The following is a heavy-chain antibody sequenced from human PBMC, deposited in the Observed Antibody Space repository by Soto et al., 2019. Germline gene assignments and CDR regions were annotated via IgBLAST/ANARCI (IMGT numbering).Heavy chain of an antibody. Sequence: EAQLVESGGGLVQPGGSLRLSCAASGFTFSYYWMHWVRQSPGKGLLWVSHIHSDEVSTTYADSVKGRFTISRDNAKKTLHLQMNSLRAEDTSVYYCVRGDKGAFDLWGQGTMVIVSS. CDR1: GFTFSYYW. D-gene: IGHD2-15*01. CDR3: VRGDKGAFDL. J-gene: IGHJ3*01. V-gene: IGHV3-74*03. CDR2: IHSDEVST.